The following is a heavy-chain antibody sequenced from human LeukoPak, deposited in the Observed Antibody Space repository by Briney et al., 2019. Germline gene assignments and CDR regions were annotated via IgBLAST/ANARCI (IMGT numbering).Heavy chain of an antibody. CDR1: GFTFSSYD. Sequence: GGSLRLSCAASGFTFSSYDMSWVRQAPGKGLEWVSTISVSGGTTYYADSVKGRFTISRDNSKNTLYLQMNSLRAEDTAVYYCAKVNSGRYSSPGFDYWGQGTLVTVSS. CDR2: ISVSGGTT. D-gene: IGHD1-26*01. V-gene: IGHV3-23*01. CDR3: AKVNSGRYSSPGFDY. J-gene: IGHJ4*02.